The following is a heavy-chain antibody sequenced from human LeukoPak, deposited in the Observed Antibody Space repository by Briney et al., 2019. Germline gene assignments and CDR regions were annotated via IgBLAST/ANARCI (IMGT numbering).Heavy chain of an antibody. Sequence: GGSLRLSCAASGFTFSSYWIHWVRQAPGKGLVWVSRINSDGSSTSYADSVKGRFTISRDNAKNTLYLQMNSLRAEDTAVYYCAREYYYGSGSRFDPWGQGTLVTVSS. V-gene: IGHV3-74*01. CDR2: INSDGSST. CDR3: AREYYYGSGSRFDP. J-gene: IGHJ5*02. D-gene: IGHD3-10*01. CDR1: GFTFSSYW.